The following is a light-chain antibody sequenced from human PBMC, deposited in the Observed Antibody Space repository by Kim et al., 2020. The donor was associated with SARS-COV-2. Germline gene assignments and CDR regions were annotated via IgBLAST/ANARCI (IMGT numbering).Light chain of an antibody. V-gene: IGLV1-51*01. CDR1: SSNIGNNY. CDR3: GTWDNSLSAVV. CDR2: DNN. J-gene: IGLJ2*01. Sequence: GQKFTISCSGSSSNIGNNYVSWYQQLPGTAPKFLIYDNNKRPSGIPDRFSGSKSGTSASLGITGLQTGDEAEYYCGTWDNSLSAVVFGGGTQLTVL.